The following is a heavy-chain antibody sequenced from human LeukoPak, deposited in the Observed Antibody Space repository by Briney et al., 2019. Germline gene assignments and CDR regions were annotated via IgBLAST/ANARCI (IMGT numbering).Heavy chain of an antibody. CDR1: GYTFTNYY. CDR3: ARSPYCSSANCLFDL. V-gene: IGHV1-46*01. CDR2: MNPGGGST. Sequence: ASVKVSCKASGYTFTNYYMHWVRQTPGQGLEWMAIMNPGGGSTTYAQKLQGRATMTRDTSADTSTTTVYMELNSLRSEDTAVYYCARSPYCSSANCLFDLWGQGTLVTVSS. J-gene: IGHJ5*02. D-gene: IGHD2-2*01.